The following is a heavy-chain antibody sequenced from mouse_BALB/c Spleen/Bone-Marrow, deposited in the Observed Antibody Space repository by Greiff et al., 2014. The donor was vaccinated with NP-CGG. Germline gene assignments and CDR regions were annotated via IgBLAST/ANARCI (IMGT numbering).Heavy chain of an antibody. CDR1: GYTSTNYY. Sequence: VQLQQSGDELVKPGVSVKLSCKASGYTSTNYYMYWVKQRPGQDLEWIGEINPSNGGTNFNEKFKSKATLTVDKSSSTAYMQLSSLTSEDSAVYYCTTLGRFAYWGQGTLVTVSA. CDR3: TTLGRFAY. V-gene: IGHV1S81*02. D-gene: IGHD4-1*01. J-gene: IGHJ3*01. CDR2: INPSNGGT.